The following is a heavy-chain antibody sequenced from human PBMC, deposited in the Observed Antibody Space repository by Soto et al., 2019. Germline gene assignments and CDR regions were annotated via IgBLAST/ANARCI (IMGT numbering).Heavy chain of an antibody. J-gene: IGHJ5*01. V-gene: IGHV3-23*01. CDR3: AKDRWAGGNYGFYFDF. D-gene: IGHD3-10*01. Sequence: PGGSLRLSCAASGFAFSSYGMTWVRKAPGKGLEWVSFSSATGAGTYYADSVKGRFTIPRDNSKNKLYLQMTSLRADDPAVYYGAKDRWAGGNYGFYFDFWGQGALVTVSS. CDR2: SSATGAGT. CDR1: GFAFSSYG.